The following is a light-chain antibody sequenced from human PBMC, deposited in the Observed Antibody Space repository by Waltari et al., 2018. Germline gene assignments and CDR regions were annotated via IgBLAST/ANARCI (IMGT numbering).Light chain of an antibody. CDR3: MQALQTPLT. J-gene: IGKJ4*01. CDR2: LGS. Sequence: IVMTQSPLSLPVTPGEAASISCRSSQSLLHRNGYNYLDWYLQKSGQSPQLLMYLGSSRASGVPDRFSGSGSGTDFTLKISRVEAEDVGVYYCMQALQTPLTFGGGTKVEIK. V-gene: IGKV2-28*01. CDR1: QSLLHRNGYNY.